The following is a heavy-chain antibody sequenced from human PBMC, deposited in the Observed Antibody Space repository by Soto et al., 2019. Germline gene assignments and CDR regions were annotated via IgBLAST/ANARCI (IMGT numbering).Heavy chain of an antibody. V-gene: IGHV3-48*02. Sequence: GGSLRLSCAASGFTFSSYSMNWVRQAPGKGLEWVSYISSSASTIYYADSVKGRFSISRDNAKNSLYLQMNSLRDEDTAVYFCARGLPATMWGSFDYWGQGTLVTVSS. CDR3: ARGLPATMWGSFDY. D-gene: IGHD2-2*01. CDR2: ISSSASTI. CDR1: GFTFSSYS. J-gene: IGHJ4*02.